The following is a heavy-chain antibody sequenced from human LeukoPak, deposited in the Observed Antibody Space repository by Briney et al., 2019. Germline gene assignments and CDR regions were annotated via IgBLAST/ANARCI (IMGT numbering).Heavy chain of an antibody. Sequence: ASVKVSCKASGYTFTGYYMHWVRQAPGQGLEWMGWINPNSGGTNYAQKFQGRVTMTRDTSISTAYMELSRLRSDDTAVYYCASRGYCSGGSCHQPWFDPWGQGTLVTVSS. CDR2: INPNSGGT. CDR3: ASRGYCSGGSCHQPWFDP. D-gene: IGHD2-15*01. J-gene: IGHJ5*02. V-gene: IGHV1-2*02. CDR1: GYTFTGYY.